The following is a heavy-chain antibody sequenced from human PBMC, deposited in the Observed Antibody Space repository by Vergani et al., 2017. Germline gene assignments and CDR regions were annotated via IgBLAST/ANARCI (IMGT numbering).Heavy chain of an antibody. CDR2: IYYSGST. Sequence: QVQLQESGPGLVKPSETLSLTCTVSGGSIRSYYWSWIRQPPGKGLEWIGYIYYSGSTNYNPSLKSRVTISVDTSKNQFSLKLSSVTAADTAVYYCATLSGWYDYWGQGTLVTVSS. V-gene: IGHV4-59*08. CDR1: GGSIRSYY. D-gene: IGHD6-19*01. J-gene: IGHJ4*02. CDR3: ATLSGWYDY.